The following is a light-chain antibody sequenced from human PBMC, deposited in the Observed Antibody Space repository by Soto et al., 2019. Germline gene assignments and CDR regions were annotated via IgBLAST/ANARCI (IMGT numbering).Light chain of an antibody. CDR1: QSVGNN. J-gene: IGKJ4*01. CDR2: ATS. V-gene: IGKV3-15*01. Sequence: EIVVTQSPATLFVSPGERATLSCRASQSVGNNFDWYQQKPGQAPRLIIFATSTRATGVPARFSGSGSGTEFTLTISSLQSEDFAVYYCQQYGDGPLTFGGGAKVEIE. CDR3: QQYGDGPLT.